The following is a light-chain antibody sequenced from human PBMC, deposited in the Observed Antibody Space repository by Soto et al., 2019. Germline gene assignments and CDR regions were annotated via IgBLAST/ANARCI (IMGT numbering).Light chain of an antibody. CDR2: GNN. CDR1: SSNIGAGYD. Sequence: QSVLTQPPAVSGAPGQGVTISCTGSSSNIGAGYDVHWYQQLPGRVPKLLIYGNNNRPSGVPDRFSVSKSGASASLAITGLQAEDEADYYCKSYDSSLSGSGVFGTGTKVTVL. V-gene: IGLV1-40*01. CDR3: KSYDSSLSGSGV. J-gene: IGLJ1*01.